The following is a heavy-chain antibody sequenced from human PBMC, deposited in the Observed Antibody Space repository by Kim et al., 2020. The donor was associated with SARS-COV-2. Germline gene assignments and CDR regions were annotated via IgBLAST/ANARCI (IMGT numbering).Heavy chain of an antibody. Sequence: SETLSLTCAVFGGSLSDYHWTWIRQSPGKGLEWIGEINHSGGTNCIPSLKSRVTMSLDTSKNQCSLKLRSGTAADTAAYYCARGRAGVVPSPILGLGPYYEYYASDVWGQGTPVTVSS. CDR3: ARGRAGVVPSPILGLGPYYEYYASDV. V-gene: IGHV4-34*01. D-gene: IGHD3-3*01. CDR1: GGSLSDYH. J-gene: IGHJ6*02. CDR2: INHSGGT.